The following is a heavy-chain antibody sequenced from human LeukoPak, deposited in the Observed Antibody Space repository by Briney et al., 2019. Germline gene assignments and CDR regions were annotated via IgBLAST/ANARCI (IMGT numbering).Heavy chain of an antibody. V-gene: IGHV3-7*01. D-gene: IGHD3-22*01. Sequence: GGSLRLSCAASGFTFSSYWMSWVRQAPGKGLEWVANIKQDGSEKYYVDSVKGRFTISRDNAKSSLYLQMNSLRADDTAVYYCARDWFDSSGYCPYYYYYYMDVWGKGTTVTVSS. CDR3: ARDWFDSSGYCPYYYYYYMDV. CDR1: GFTFSSYW. J-gene: IGHJ6*03. CDR2: IKQDGSEK.